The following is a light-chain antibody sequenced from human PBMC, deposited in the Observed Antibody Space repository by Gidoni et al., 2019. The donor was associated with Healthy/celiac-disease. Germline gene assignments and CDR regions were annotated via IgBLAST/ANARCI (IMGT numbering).Light chain of an antibody. CDR1: QSISSY. J-gene: IGKJ1*01. Sequence: DIQMTQSPSSLSASVGDRVTITCRASQSISSYLNWYQQKPGKAPKLLIYAASSLQSGVLSRFSGSGSGTDFTLTISSLQPEDFATYYCQQSYSTSWTCGQGTKVEIK. CDR2: AAS. CDR3: QQSYSTSWT. V-gene: IGKV1-39*01.